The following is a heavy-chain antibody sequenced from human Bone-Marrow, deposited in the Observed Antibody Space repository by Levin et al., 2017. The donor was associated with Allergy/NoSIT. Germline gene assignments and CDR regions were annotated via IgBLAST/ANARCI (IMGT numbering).Heavy chain of an antibody. D-gene: IGHD6-19*01. Sequence: SQTLSLTCTVSGDSVNNENYYWAWVRQPPGKGLEWIGSIYYNGGTYSNPALNRRVTISLDRSRNQFSLRLVSMTAADTAVYYCAGDRKRGVAALFDFWGRGSLVTVSS. CDR2: IYYNGGT. CDR3: AGDRKRGVAALFDF. J-gene: IGHJ4*01. V-gene: IGHV4-39*07. CDR1: GDSVNNENYY.